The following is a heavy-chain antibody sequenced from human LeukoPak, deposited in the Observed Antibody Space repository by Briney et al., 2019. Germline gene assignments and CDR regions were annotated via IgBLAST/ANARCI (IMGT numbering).Heavy chain of an antibody. Sequence: ASVKVSCKASGYTFTSYGISWVRQAPGQGLEWMGWISAYNGNTNYAQKLQGRVTMTTDTSTSTAYMELGSLRSDDTAVYYCARAEITMIGLWAFDIWGQGTMVTVSS. V-gene: IGHV1-18*01. CDR3: ARAEITMIGLWAFDI. CDR2: ISAYNGNT. D-gene: IGHD3-22*01. CDR1: GYTFTSYG. J-gene: IGHJ3*02.